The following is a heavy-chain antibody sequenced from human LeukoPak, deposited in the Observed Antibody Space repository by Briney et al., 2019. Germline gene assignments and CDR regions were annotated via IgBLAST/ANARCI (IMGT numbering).Heavy chain of an antibody. V-gene: IGHV4-39*07. CDR2: IYYSGST. CDR1: GGSISSSSYY. J-gene: IGHJ5*02. CDR3: ARGSLVDEMFDP. Sequence: SETLSLTCTVSGGSISSSSYYWGWIRQPPGKGLEWIGSIYYSGSTNYNPSLKSRVTISVDTSKNQFSLKLSSVTAADTAVYYCARGSLVDEMFDPWGQGTLVTVSS. D-gene: IGHD2-15*01.